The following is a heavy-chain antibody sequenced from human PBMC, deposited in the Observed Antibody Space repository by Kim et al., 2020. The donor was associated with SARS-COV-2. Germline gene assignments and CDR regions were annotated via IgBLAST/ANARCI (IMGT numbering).Heavy chain of an antibody. Sequence: TNYAQKFQGRVTMTRDTSISTAYMELSRLRSDDTAVYYCARDLNWPDLGYWGQGTLVTVSS. V-gene: IGHV1-2*02. CDR3: ARDLNWPDLGY. D-gene: IGHD3-16*01. CDR2: T. J-gene: IGHJ4*02.